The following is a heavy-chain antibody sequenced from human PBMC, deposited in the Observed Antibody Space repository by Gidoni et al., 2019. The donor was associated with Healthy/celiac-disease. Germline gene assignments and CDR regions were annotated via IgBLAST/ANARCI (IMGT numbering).Heavy chain of an antibody. Sequence: EVQLVESGGGLVQPGGSLKLSCAASGFTFSGSAMHGVRQASGKGLEWVGRIRSKANSYATAYAASVKGRFTISRDDSKNTAYLQMNSLKTEDTAVYYCTRPAYYYGSGGKDYWGQGTLVTVSS. V-gene: IGHV3-73*01. CDR1: GFTFSGSA. CDR2: IRSKANSYAT. D-gene: IGHD3-10*01. J-gene: IGHJ4*02. CDR3: TRPAYYYGSGGKDY.